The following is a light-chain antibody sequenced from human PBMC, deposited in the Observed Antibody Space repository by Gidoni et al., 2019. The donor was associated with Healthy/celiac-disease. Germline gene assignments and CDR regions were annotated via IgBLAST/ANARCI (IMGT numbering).Light chain of an antibody. V-gene: IGLV1-40*01. CDR1: SPNIGAGYD. CDR3: QSYDSSLSGSGV. J-gene: IGLJ2*01. CDR2: GNS. Sequence: QSVLTQPPSVSGAPGQRVTISCTGSSPNIGAGYDVHWYQQLPGTAPKLLIYGNSNRASGVPDRFSGSKSGTSASLAITGLQAEDEADYYCQSYDSSLSGSGVFGGGTKLTVL.